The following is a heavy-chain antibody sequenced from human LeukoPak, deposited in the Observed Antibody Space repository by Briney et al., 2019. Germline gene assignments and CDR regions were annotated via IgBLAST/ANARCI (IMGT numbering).Heavy chain of an antibody. CDR1: GFTFSNYA. J-gene: IGHJ4*02. Sequence: GGSLRLSCTASGFTFSNYAMSWVRQAPGKGLEWVSTISGRGGSTYYADSVKGRFTISRDNSKNTLYLQMNSLRAEDTAVYYCAKGHTAMVPYYFDYWGQGTLVTVSS. CDR3: AKGHTAMVPYYFDY. CDR2: ISGRGGST. D-gene: IGHD5-18*01. V-gene: IGHV3-23*01.